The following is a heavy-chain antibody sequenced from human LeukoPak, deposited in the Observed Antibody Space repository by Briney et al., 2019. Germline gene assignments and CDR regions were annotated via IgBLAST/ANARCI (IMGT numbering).Heavy chain of an antibody. Sequence: ASVKVSCKASGYTLSDHYMHWVRPAPGQGLEWMGWINPNSGGTNYAQKFQGRVTMTRDTSISTAYMELSRLRSDDAAVYYCASAPGTDPPYFDYWGQGTLVTVSS. D-gene: IGHD1-14*01. CDR2: INPNSGGT. CDR1: GYTLSDHY. V-gene: IGHV1-2*02. CDR3: ASAPGTDPPYFDY. J-gene: IGHJ4*02.